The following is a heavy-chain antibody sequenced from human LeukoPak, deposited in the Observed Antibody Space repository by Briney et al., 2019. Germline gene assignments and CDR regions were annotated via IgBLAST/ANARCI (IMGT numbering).Heavy chain of an antibody. V-gene: IGHV4-38-2*01. CDR1: GYSISSGSY. J-gene: IGHJ5*02. CDR3: ARVTGERNRRIAAAGTGRWFDP. CDR2: IYHSGST. D-gene: IGHD6-13*01. Sequence: SETLSLTCAVSGYSISSGSYWDWIRQPPGKGLEWIGTIYHSGSTYYNPSLKSRVTISVDTSKNQFSLKLSSVTAADTAVYYCARVTGERNRRIAAAGTGRWFDPWGQGTLVTVSS.